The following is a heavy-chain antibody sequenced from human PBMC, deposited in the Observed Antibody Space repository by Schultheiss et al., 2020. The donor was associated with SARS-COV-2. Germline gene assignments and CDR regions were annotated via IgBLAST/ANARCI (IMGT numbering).Heavy chain of an antibody. CDR1: GFTFGDYA. D-gene: IGHD6-6*01. CDR3: WAARTYYYYYMDV. CDR2: IYSGGST. J-gene: IGHJ6*03. V-gene: IGHV3-66*01. Sequence: GGSLRLSCTASGFTFGDYAMSWVRQAPGKGLEWVSVIYSGGSTYYADSVKGRFTISRDNSKNTLYLQMGSLRAEDMAVYYCWAARTYYYYYMDVWGKGTTVTVSS.